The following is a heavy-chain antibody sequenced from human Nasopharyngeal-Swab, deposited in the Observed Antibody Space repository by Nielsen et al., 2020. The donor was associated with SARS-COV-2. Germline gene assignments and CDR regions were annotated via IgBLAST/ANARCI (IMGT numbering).Heavy chain of an antibody. V-gene: IGHV3-30*18. CDR1: GFTFSSYG. D-gene: IGHD2-8*01. Sequence: GESMKISCADSGFTFSSYGMHWVSKAPGKGLEWVAVISYDGSNKYYADSVKGRFTISRDNSKNTLYLQMNSLRAEDTAVFYCAKDASVYGIPYYFDYWGQGTLVTVSS. CDR3: AKDASVYGIPYYFDY. J-gene: IGHJ4*02. CDR2: ISYDGSNK.